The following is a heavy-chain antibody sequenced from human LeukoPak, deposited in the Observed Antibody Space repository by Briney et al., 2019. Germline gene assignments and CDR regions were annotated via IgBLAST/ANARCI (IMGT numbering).Heavy chain of an antibody. J-gene: IGHJ4*02. D-gene: IGHD3-9*01. V-gene: IGHV3-23*01. CDR3: ASGRTGYHYFDY. CDR2: ISGSGGST. CDR1: GFTFSTYA. Sequence: GGSLRLSCAASGFTFSTYAMSWVRQAPGKGLEWVSVISGSGGSTYYADSMKGRFTISRDNSKNTLYLQMNSLRAEDTAVYYCASGRTGYHYFDYWGQGTLVTVSS.